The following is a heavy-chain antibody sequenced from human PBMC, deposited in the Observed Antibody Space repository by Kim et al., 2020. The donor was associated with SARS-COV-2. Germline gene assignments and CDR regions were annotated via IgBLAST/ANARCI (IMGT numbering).Heavy chain of an antibody. CDR3: ACDRTMVDYYYYYGMDV. J-gene: IGHJ6*02. D-gene: IGHD3-10*01. CDR1: GFTFSSYE. CDR2: ISSSGITI. Sequence: GGSLRLSCAASGFTFSSYEMNWVRQAPGKGLEWVSYISSSGITIYYADSVKGRFTISRDNAKNSLYLQMNSLRAEDTAVYYCACDRTMVDYYYYYGMDVWGQGTTVTVSS. V-gene: IGHV3-48*03.